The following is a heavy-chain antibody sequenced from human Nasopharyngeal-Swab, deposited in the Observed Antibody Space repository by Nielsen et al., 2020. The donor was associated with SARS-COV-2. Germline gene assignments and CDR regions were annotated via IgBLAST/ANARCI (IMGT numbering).Heavy chain of an antibody. J-gene: IGHJ6*02. CDR2: ISAYNGNT. Sequence: ASVKVSCKAAADTFTSYGISWGRRAAGQGREGMGWISAYNGNTKYAQKLQGRVTMTTDTSTSTAYMALRSLRSDDTAVYYCARDSLYYDFWSGSDYDYYGMAVWGQGPTVTVSS. CDR1: ADTFTSYG. D-gene: IGHD3-3*01. CDR3: ARDSLYYDFWSGSDYDYYGMAV. V-gene: IGHV1-18*01.